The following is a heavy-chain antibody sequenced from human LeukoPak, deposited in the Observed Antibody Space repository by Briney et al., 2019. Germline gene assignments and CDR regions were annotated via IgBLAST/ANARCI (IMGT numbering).Heavy chain of an antibody. J-gene: IGHJ6*03. CDR2: ISWNGGSA. D-gene: IGHD1-1*01. CDR3: ARDQVGELVPPTYYYYYYMDV. V-gene: IGHV3-20*04. CDR1: GLIFDDYG. Sequence: PGGSLRLSCAASGLIFDDYGMHWVRQVPGKGLEWVSGISWNGGSAAYADSVKGRFTISRDNAKNSLYLQMNSLRAEDTAVYYCARDQVGELVPPTYYYYYYMDVWGKGTTVTVSS.